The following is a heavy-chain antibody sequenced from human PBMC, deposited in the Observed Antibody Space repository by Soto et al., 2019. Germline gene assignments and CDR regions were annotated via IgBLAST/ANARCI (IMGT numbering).Heavy chain of an antibody. D-gene: IGHD5-12*01. CDR1: GGSIMSYY. CDR3: VTGGGWLPTS. J-gene: IGHJ5*02. Sequence: SEPQSLTRSVSGGSIMSYYCNWIRQTPGKGLEWVGYIYNSGGTKYNPSLQSRVIISADTSKNQFSLRLISVTAADTAVYYCVTGGGWLPTSWGKGNLVSVSS. CDR2: IYNSGGT. V-gene: IGHV4-59*01.